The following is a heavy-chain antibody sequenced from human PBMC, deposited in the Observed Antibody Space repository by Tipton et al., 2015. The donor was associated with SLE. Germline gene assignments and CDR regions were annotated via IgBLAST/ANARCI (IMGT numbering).Heavy chain of an antibody. J-gene: IGHJ4*02. Sequence: SLRLSCAASGFTFSSYAMHWVRQAPGKGLEWVSSISSSSSYIYYADSVKGRFTISRDNSKNTLYLQMNSLRAEDTAVYYCAKVAVAGRENDYWGQGTLVTVSS. CDR1: GFTFSSYA. V-gene: IGHV3-21*01. CDR3: AKVAVAGRENDY. CDR2: ISSSSSYI. D-gene: IGHD6-19*01.